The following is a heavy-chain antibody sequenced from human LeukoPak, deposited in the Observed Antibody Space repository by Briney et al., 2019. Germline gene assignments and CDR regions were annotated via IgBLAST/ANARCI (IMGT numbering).Heavy chain of an antibody. V-gene: IGHV4-61*02. Sequence: KPSQTLSLTCTVSGGSISSGSYYWSWIRQPAGKGLEWIGRIYTSGSTNYNPSLKSRVTISVDTSKNQFSLKLSSVTAADTAVYYCARDRGRGYCSSTSCHTPPNWFDPWGQGTLVTVSS. CDR3: ARDRGRGYCSSTSCHTPPNWFDP. CDR1: GGSISSGSYY. CDR2: IYTSGST. J-gene: IGHJ5*02. D-gene: IGHD2-2*02.